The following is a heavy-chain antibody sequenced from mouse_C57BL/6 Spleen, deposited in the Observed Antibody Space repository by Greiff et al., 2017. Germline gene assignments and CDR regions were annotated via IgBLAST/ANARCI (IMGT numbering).Heavy chain of an antibody. CDR2: ISSGSSTI. V-gene: IGHV5-17*01. Sequence: EVQLVESGGGLVKPGGSLKLSCAASGFTFSDYGMHWVRQAPEKGLEWVAYISSGSSTIYYADTVKGRFTISRDNAKNTLFLQMTSLRSEDTAMYYCARRVEAYAMDYWGQGTSVTVSS. CDR3: ARRVEAYAMDY. CDR1: GFTFSDYG. J-gene: IGHJ4*01.